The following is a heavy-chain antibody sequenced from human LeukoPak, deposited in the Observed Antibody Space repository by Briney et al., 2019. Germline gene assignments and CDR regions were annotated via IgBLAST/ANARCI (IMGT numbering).Heavy chain of an antibody. CDR3: AREGLAFDC. CDR1: EFSFSAYW. Sequence: GGSLRLSCAASEFSFSAYWMSWVRQAPGKGLEWVANIKQDGSEKYYVESVNGRFTISRDNAKNSVYLQLNSLRAEDTAVYYCAREGLAFDCWGQGTLVTVSS. CDR2: IKQDGSEK. J-gene: IGHJ4*02. V-gene: IGHV3-7*01.